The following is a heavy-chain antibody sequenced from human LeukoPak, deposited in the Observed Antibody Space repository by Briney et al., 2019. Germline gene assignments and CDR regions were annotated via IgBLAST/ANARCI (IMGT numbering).Heavy chain of an antibody. D-gene: IGHD6-19*01. CDR2: INPSGGST. V-gene: IGHV1-46*01. J-gene: IGHJ4*02. Sequence: ASVKVSCKASGYTFTSYYMHWVRLAPGQGLEWMGIINPSGGSTSYAQKFQGRLTMTRDTSTSTVYMELSSLRSEDTAVYHCARSGPAVAGKGLGHWGQGTLVTVSS. CDR1: GYTFTSYY. CDR3: ARSGPAVAGKGLGH.